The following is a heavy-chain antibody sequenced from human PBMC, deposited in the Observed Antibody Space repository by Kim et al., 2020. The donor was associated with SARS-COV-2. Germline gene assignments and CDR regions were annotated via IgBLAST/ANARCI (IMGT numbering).Heavy chain of an antibody. J-gene: IGHJ6*02. CDR1: GFTFSSYS. CDR3: ARDYGDYAHYYYGMDV. CDR2: ISSSSSYI. V-gene: IGHV3-21*01. D-gene: IGHD4-17*01. Sequence: GGSLRLSCAASGFTFSSYSMNWVRQAPGKGLEWVSSISSSSSYIYYADSVKGRFTISRDNAKNSLYLQMNSLRAEDTAVYYCARDYGDYAHYYYGMDVWGQGTTVTVSS.